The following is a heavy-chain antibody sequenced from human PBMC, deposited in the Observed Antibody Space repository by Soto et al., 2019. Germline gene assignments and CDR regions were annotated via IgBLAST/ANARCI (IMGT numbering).Heavy chain of an antibody. J-gene: IGHJ3*02. Sequence: KPSETLSLTCAVSGYSISSGYYWGWIRQPPGKGLEWIGSIYHSGSTYYNPSLKSQVTMSVDTSKNQFSLKLSSVTAADTAVYYCARERLEYYYDSSGYYHAFDIWGQGTMVTVSS. CDR2: IYHSGST. V-gene: IGHV4-38-2*02. D-gene: IGHD3-22*01. CDR3: ARERLEYYYDSSGYYHAFDI. CDR1: GYSISSGYY.